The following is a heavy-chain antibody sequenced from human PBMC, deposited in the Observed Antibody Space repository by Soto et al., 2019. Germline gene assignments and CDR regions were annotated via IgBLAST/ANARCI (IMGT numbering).Heavy chain of an antibody. Sequence: QITLKESGPTLVKPTQTLTLTCAFSGFSLSTSGVAVGWIRQPPGKALEWLALIYWDDDKSYSPSLKSRLTITKGTSKNQVVLTMTNMDPVDTATYYCAHSRFDTIFGYWGQGTLVTVSS. D-gene: IGHD3-3*01. V-gene: IGHV2-5*02. CDR1: GFSLSTSGVA. CDR3: AHSRFDTIFGY. J-gene: IGHJ4*02. CDR2: IYWDDDK.